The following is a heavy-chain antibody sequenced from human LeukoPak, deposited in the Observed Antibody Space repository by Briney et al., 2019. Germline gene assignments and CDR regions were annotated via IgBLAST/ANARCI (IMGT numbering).Heavy chain of an antibody. V-gene: IGHV3-23*01. Sequence: GGSLRLSCAASGFNFNIFYMSWVRQAPGKGLEWVSGISGGGGRTFYAGSVKGRFTISRDNSKNTLYLQMSSLRAEDTAVYYCVKGIADSRLSSPDYWGQGTLVTVSS. CDR2: ISGGGGRT. CDR3: VKGIADSRLSSPDY. D-gene: IGHD6-13*01. J-gene: IGHJ4*02. CDR1: GFNFNIFY.